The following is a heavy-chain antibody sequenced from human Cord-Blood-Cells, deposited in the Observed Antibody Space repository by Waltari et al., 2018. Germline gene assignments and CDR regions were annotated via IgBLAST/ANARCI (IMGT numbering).Heavy chain of an antibody. J-gene: IGHJ3*02. Sequence: QVQLVQSGAEVKKPGSSVKVSCKASGGTFSSYAISWVRPAPGQGLEWMGGIIPIVGTANDAQKCQGRVTITADESTSTAYMELSSLRSEDTAVYYCARGDSSPHDAFDIWGQGTMVTVSS. D-gene: IGHD2-21*02. V-gene: IGHV1-69*01. CDR2: IIPIVGTA. CDR1: GGTFSSYA. CDR3: ARGDSSPHDAFDI.